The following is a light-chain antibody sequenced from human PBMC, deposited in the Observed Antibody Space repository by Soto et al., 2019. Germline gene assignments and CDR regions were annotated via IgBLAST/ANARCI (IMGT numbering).Light chain of an antibody. J-gene: IGKJ5*01. CDR2: GAS. V-gene: IGKV3-15*01. CDR3: QQYNDWPPAIT. CDR1: QSVGTN. Sequence: EIVMTQSPATLSVSPGERATLSCRASQSVGTNLAWYQQKPGQAPRLLIFGASTRATNIPARFSASGSGTEFSLTISSLQSEDFVVYYCQQYNDWPPAITFGRGTRLEIK.